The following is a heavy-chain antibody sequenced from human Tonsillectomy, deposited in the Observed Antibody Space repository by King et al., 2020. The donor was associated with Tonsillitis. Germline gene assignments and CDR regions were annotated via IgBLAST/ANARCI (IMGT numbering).Heavy chain of an antibody. V-gene: IGHV4-31*03. CDR2: IHYTGST. Sequence: VQLQESGPGLVKPSQTLSLTCIVSGGSISSDTYYWRWIRQHPGQGLEWIGYIHYTGSTYYSPSLKSRMTISVDTSKNQFSLNLSSVTAADTAVYYCASATCSSTTCYRPEYFQDWGQGALVTVSS. D-gene: IGHD2-2*01. CDR3: ASATCSSTTCYRPEYFQD. J-gene: IGHJ1*01. CDR1: GGSISSDTYY.